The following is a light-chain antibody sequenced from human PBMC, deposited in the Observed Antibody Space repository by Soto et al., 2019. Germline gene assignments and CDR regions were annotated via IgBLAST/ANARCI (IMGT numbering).Light chain of an antibody. CDR1: QSVLYSSNNKNY. J-gene: IGKJ4*01. V-gene: IGKV4-1*01. Sequence: DIVMTQSPDSLAVSLGERATIKCRSSQSVLYSSNNKNYLTWYQQKPGQPPKLLIYWASSRESGVPDRFSGSGSGTDFTLTISSLQAEDVAVYYCQQYYNAPLTFGGGTKVEIK. CDR3: QQYYNAPLT. CDR2: WAS.